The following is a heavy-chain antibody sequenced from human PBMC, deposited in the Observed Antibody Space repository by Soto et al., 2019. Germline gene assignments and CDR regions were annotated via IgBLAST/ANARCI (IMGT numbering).Heavy chain of an antibody. Sequence: QVQLVESGGGVVQPGTSLRLSCVGAGFTFRSYVIHWVRQAPGKGLEWVALTSYDGSNNFYGDSVKGRFTISRHNSRNTVELQRDSITFDDTALYYCARWGTTGGLDVWCQGTLVSVSS. CDR3: ARWGTTGGLDV. J-gene: IGHJ4*02. CDR2: TSYDGSNN. D-gene: IGHD3-16*01. V-gene: IGHV3-33*05. CDR1: GFTFRSYV.